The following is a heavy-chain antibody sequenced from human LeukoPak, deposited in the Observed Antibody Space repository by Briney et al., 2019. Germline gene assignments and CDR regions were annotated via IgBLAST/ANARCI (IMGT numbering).Heavy chain of an antibody. Sequence: ASVKVSCKASGGTFSSYAISWVRQAPGQGLEWMGGIIPIFGTANYAQKFQGGVTITADESTSTAYMELSSLRSEDTAVYYCAKTKGPYDSSGYQDIWGQGTMVTVSS. D-gene: IGHD3-22*01. CDR1: GGTFSSYA. J-gene: IGHJ3*02. V-gene: IGHV1-69*13. CDR3: AKTKGPYDSSGYQDI. CDR2: IIPIFGTA.